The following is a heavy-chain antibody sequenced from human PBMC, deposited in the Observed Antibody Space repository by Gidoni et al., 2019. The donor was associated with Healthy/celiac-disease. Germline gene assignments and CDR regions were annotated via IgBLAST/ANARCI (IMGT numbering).Heavy chain of an antibody. J-gene: IGHJ5*02. CDR2: IIPIFGTA. Sequence: QVQLVQSGAEVKKPGSSVKVSCKASGGTFSSYAISWVRQAPGQGLEWMGGIIPIFGTANYAQKCQGRVTITADESTSTAYMELSSLRSEDTAVYYCAREVGERWYSSAPRFDPWGQGTLVTVSS. CDR1: GGTFSSYA. D-gene: IGHD6-25*01. CDR3: AREVGERWYSSAPRFDP. V-gene: IGHV1-69*01.